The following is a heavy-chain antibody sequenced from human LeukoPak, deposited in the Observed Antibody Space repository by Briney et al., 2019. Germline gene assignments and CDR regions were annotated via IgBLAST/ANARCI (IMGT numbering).Heavy chain of an antibody. CDR3: ARSSSTRLGDYYYHMDV. D-gene: IGHD2-2*01. J-gene: IGHJ6*03. CDR1: GGSFSGYY. CDR2: INHSGST. Sequence: PSETLSLTCAVYGGSFSGYYWSWIRQPPGKGLEWIGEINHSGSTNYNPSLKSRVTISVDKSKNQFSLKLSPVTAADTAVYYCARSSSTRLGDYYYHMDVWGKGTTVTVSS. V-gene: IGHV4-34*01.